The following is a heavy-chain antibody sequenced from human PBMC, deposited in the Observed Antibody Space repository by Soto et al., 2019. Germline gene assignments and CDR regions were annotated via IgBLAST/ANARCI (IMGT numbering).Heavy chain of an antibody. Sequence: QVQLVQSGAEVKKPGSSVKVSCKASGDTFSNYIISWVRQAPGQGLEWMGAIIPFRGTADHVQKFQGRVTITADESTSTVVLDQSSLRSEDTAVYYCANSPFEEGGIYYGFDVWGQGTTVTVSS. J-gene: IGHJ6*02. D-gene: IGHD3-16*01. CDR3: ANSPFEEGGIYYGFDV. CDR2: IIPFRGTA. CDR1: GDTFSNYI. V-gene: IGHV1-69*16.